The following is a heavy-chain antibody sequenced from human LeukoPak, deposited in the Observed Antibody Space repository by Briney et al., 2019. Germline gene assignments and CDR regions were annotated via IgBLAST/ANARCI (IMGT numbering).Heavy chain of an antibody. CDR2: IYYGGNT. V-gene: IGHV4-59*01. CDR1: GGSIGSYY. D-gene: IGHD3-9*01. Sequence: SETLSLTCTVSGGSIGSYYWSWIRQPPGKGLEWIGYIYYGGNTDHNPSLKSRVSISVDTSKNQVSLRLTSVTAADTAVYYCARGTISMDVWGRGTTVTVSS. CDR3: ARGTISMDV. J-gene: IGHJ6*03.